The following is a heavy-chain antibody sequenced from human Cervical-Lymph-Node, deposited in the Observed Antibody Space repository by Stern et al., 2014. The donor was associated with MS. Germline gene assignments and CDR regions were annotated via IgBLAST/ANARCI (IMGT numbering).Heavy chain of an antibody. Sequence: VQLVQSGAEVKKPGASMKVSCKASGYTFTGYYMHWVRQAPGQGLEWMGRISPNSGETTYAQKFQGRITMTRDTSISTAYMELSSLRSDDTAIYYCARSIVVITATGEFDYWGQGALVTVSS. D-gene: IGHD2-15*01. J-gene: IGHJ4*02. CDR1: GYTFTGYY. CDR3: ARSIVVITATGEFDY. V-gene: IGHV1-2*06. CDR2: ISPNSGET.